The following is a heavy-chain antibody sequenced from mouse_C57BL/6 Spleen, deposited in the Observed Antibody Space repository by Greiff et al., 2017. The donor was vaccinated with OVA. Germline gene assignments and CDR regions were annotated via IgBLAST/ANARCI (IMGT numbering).Heavy chain of an antibody. CDR3: TTGHYCISYWYFDV. V-gene: IGHV14-4*01. Sequence: VQLQQSGAELVRPGASVKLSCTASGFNIKDDYMHWVKQRPEQGLEWIGWIDPENGDTEYDSKFQGQATITADTSSNTASLQLSSLTSEDTAFYYCTTGHYCISYWYFDVWGTGTTVTVSS. J-gene: IGHJ1*03. CDR2: IDPENGDT. CDR1: GFNIKDDY. D-gene: IGHD1-1*01.